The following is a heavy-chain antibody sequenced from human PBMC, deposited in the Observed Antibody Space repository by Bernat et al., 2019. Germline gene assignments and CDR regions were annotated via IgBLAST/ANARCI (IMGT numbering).Heavy chain of an antibody. J-gene: IGHJ4*02. CDR2: INQDGSEK. CDR1: GFAFNTNW. CDR3: AREGGAGYSFDY. V-gene: IGHV3-7*03. D-gene: IGHD3-16*01. Sequence: EVQLVESGGGLVQPGGSLRLSCAASGFAFNTNWMTWVRQAPGKGLEWVANINQDGSEKNYVNSVKGRFTIFRDNTKGSLFLQMNGLGAEDTAYYYCAREGGAGYSFDYWGQGALVTVSS.